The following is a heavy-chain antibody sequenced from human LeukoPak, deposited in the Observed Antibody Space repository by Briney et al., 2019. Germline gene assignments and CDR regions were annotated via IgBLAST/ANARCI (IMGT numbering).Heavy chain of an antibody. V-gene: IGHV4-59*11. CDR3: ASSGPSGPRGMVREVYFDY. D-gene: IGHD3-10*01. CDR2: ISYSGST. CDR1: GGPTSSPY. Sequence: PSETPSLTCTVTGGPTSSPYWGWTRQPPRKGLESIVYISYSGSTNYDHSLKSRFTISVDTSKNQFSLKLSSVNAADTAVYYCASSGPSGPRGMVREVYFDYWGQGTLVTVSS. J-gene: IGHJ4*02.